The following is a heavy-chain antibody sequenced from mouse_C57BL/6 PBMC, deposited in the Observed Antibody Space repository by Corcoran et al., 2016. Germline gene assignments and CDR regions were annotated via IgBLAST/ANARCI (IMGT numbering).Heavy chain of an antibody. Sequence: EVQLQQSGPELVKPGASVKIPCKASGYTFTDYNMDWVKQSHGKSLEWSGDINPNNGGTIYNQKFKGKATLTVDKSSSTDYMELLSLTSEATAVYYGAIYCNYGYSIDYWCQGTSVTASS. CDR3: AIYCNYGYSIDY. V-gene: IGHV1-18*01. CDR2: INPNNGGT. CDR1: GYTFTDYN. D-gene: IGHD2-4*01. J-gene: IGHJ4*01.